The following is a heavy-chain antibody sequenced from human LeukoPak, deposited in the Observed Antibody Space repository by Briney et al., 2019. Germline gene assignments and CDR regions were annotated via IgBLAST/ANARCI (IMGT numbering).Heavy chain of an antibody. V-gene: IGHV1-8*01. D-gene: IGHD2-2*01. CDR1: GYTFTSYD. Sequence: ASVKVSCKASGYTFTSYDINWVRQATGQGLEWMGWMNPNSGNTGYAQKFQGRVTMTTDTSTSTAYMELRSLRSDDTAVYYCARADVPAAVYYYGMDVWGQGTTVTVSS. CDR2: MNPNSGNT. CDR3: ARADVPAAVYYYGMDV. J-gene: IGHJ6*02.